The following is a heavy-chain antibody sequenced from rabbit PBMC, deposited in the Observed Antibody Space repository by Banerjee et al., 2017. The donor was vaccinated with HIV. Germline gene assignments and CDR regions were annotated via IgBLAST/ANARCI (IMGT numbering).Heavy chain of an antibody. Sequence: QSLEESGGGLVKPEGSLTLTCKASGFSFSDTDVMCWVRQAPGKGLEWIACINTATAKAVYATWAKGRFTISKTSSTTVTLQMTSLTAADTATYFCARDLAYVIGWNFKLWGQGTLVTVS. J-gene: IGHJ4*01. D-gene: IGHD6-1*01. CDR2: INTATAKA. CDR3: ARDLAYVIGWNFKL. V-gene: IGHV1S40*01. CDR1: GFSFSDTDV.